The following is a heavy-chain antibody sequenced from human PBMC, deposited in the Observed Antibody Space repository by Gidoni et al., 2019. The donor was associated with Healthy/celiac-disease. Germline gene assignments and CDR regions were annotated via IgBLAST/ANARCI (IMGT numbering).Heavy chain of an antibody. Sequence: QVQLVQSGAEVKKPGSSVKVSCKASGGTFSSYAISWVRQAPGQGLEWMGGIIPIFGTANYAQKFQGRVTITADESTSTAYMELSSLRSEDTAVYYCARGGRGYCSGGSCLGHYHGAGLSYYYYYGMDVWGQGTTVTVSS. J-gene: IGHJ6*02. CDR3: ARGGRGYCSGGSCLGHYHGAGLSYYYYYGMDV. CDR2: IIPIFGTA. D-gene: IGHD2-15*01. V-gene: IGHV1-69*01. CDR1: GGTFSSYA.